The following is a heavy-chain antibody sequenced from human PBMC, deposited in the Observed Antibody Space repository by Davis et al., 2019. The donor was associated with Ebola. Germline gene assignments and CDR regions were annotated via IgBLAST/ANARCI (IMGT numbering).Heavy chain of an antibody. Sequence: GESLKISCAASGFTFSSYYMNWVRQAPGKGLEWVSSISSSSTIYYADSVKGRFTISRDNAKNSLYLQMNSLRDEDTAVYYCARDRGGSYYDAMDYWGQGTLVTVSS. CDR1: GFTFSSYY. CDR3: ARDRGGSYYDAMDY. D-gene: IGHD1-26*01. V-gene: IGHV3-69-1*01. CDR2: ISSSSTI. J-gene: IGHJ4*02.